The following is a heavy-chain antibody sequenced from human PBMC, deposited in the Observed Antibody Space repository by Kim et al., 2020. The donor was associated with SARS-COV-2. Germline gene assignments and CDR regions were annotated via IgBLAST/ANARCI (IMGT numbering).Heavy chain of an antibody. D-gene: IGHD6-13*01. V-gene: IGHV4-39*01. CDR2: IYYSGST. CDR3: RAAGSLYDAFDI. Sequence: SETLSLTCTVSGGSISSSSYYWGWIRQPPGKGLEWIGSIYYSGSTYYNPSLKSRVTISVDTSKNQFSLKLSSVTAADTAVYYCRAAGSLYDAFDIWGQGTMVTVSS. J-gene: IGHJ3*02. CDR1: GGSISSSSYY.